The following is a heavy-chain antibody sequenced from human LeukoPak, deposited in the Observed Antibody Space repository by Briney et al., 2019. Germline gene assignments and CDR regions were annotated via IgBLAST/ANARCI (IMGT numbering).Heavy chain of an antibody. Sequence: GGSLRLSCAASGFSFSSDWMHWVRQAPGKGLVWVSRINRDATVTNYAGSVKGRFTISRDNAKNTLYLQMNSLRAEDTAVYYCARDWYSSSWYGNYYYGMDVWGQGTTVTVSS. V-gene: IGHV3-74*01. D-gene: IGHD6-13*01. J-gene: IGHJ6*02. CDR3: ARDWYSSSWYGNYYYGMDV. CDR1: GFSFSSDW. CDR2: INRDATVT.